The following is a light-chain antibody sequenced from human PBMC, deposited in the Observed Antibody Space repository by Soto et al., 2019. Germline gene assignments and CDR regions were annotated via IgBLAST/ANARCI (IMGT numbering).Light chain of an antibody. J-gene: IGKJ5*01. CDR3: QQYGSSQIT. Sequence: EIVMTQSPATLSVSPGERSTLSCRASQSVGSDLAWYQQKPGLAPRLLIYGASSRATGIPDRFSGSGSGTDFTLTISRLEPEDFAVYYCQQYGSSQITFGHGTRLEIK. CDR1: QSVGSD. V-gene: IGKV3-20*01. CDR2: GAS.